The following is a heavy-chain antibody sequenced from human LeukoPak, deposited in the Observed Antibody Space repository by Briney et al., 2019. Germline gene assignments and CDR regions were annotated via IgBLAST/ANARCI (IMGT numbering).Heavy chain of an antibody. D-gene: IGHD6-13*01. CDR3: ARGIAARESDY. V-gene: IGHV3-30*04. Sequence: GGSLRLSCAASGFTFSSYAMHWVRQAPGKGLEWVAVISYDGSNKYYADSVKGRFTISRDNSKNTLYLQMNSLRAEDAAVYYCARGIAARESDYWGQGTLVTVSS. CDR2: ISYDGSNK. J-gene: IGHJ4*02. CDR1: GFTFSSYA.